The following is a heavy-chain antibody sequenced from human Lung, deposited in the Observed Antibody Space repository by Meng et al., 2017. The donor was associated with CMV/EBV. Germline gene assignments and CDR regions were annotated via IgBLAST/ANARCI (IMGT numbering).Heavy chain of an antibody. CDR2: IYSAGNT. V-gene: IGHV3-66*02. CDR3: ARDLVVPAAIQYYYHNYGMDV. Sequence: GXXRLSCAASGFTVETNYMSWVRQAPGKGLEWVSNIYSAGNTYYADSVKGRFTISRDNSKNTLSLQMNSLRVEDTAVYYCARDLVVPAAIQYYYHNYGMDVWXQGTTVTVSS. D-gene: IGHD2-2*01. CDR1: GFTVETNY. J-gene: IGHJ6*02.